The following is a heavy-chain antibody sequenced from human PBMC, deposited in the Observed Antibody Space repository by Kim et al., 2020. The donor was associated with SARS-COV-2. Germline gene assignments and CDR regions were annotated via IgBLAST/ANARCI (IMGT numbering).Heavy chain of an antibody. CDR2: FITSFGTA. Sequence: SVKVSCKASGGTFSNYAITWVRQAPGQGLEWMGGFITSFGTANYAQKFQGRVTIAADESTTTAYMELSSLRSEDTAVYYCARGRGFCSGSNCFYDGFDVGGKGTMVTVSS. V-gene: IGHV1-69*13. CDR3: ARGRGFCSGSNCFYDGFDV. CDR1: GGTFSNYA. D-gene: IGHD2-15*01. J-gene: IGHJ3*01.